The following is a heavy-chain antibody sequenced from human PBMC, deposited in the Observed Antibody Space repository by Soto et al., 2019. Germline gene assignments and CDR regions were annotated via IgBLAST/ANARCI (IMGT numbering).Heavy chain of an antibody. J-gene: IGHJ4*02. CDR1: GDSMSSSDYY. V-gene: IGHV4-39*01. Sequence: QLQLHESGPGLVKPSETLSLTCAVSGDSMSSSDYYWGWIRQPPGKGLEWIGSIYYSGSTYYNPSLQSRVAISVDTPKNQFSLKLNSVTAADTAIFYCARRTVNIRTFYSGLKTHCFDYWGQGAPVTVSS. D-gene: IGHD6-19*01. CDR3: ARRTVNIRTFYSGLKTHCFDY. CDR2: IYYSGST.